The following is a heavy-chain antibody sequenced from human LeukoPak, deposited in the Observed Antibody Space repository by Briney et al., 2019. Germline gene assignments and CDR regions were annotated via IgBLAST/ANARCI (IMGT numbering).Heavy chain of an antibody. J-gene: IGHJ4*02. V-gene: IGHV3-21*01. CDR2: ISSSSYI. D-gene: IGHD2-2*01. CDR3: ARESPSLVCTSCPTDY. Sequence: GGSLRLSCAASGFTFSSYSMNWVRQAPGKGLEWVSSISSSSYIYYADSVKGRFTISRDNAKNSLYLQMNSLRAEDTAVYYCARESPSLVCTSCPTDYWGQGTLVTVSS. CDR1: GFTFSSYS.